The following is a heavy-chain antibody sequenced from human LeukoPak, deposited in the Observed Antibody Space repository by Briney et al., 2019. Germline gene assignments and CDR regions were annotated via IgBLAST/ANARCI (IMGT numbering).Heavy chain of an antibody. CDR3: AKAHDHYYYYGMDV. J-gene: IGHJ6*02. D-gene: IGHD3-16*01. CDR1: GFTFSSYA. CDR2: ISGSGGST. V-gene: IGHV3-23*01. Sequence: GGSLRLSCAASGFTFSSYAMSWVRQAPGKGLEWVSAISGSGGSTYYADSVKGRFTISRDNSKNTLYLQMNSLRAEDTAVYYCAKAHDHYYYYGMDVWGQGTTVTVSS.